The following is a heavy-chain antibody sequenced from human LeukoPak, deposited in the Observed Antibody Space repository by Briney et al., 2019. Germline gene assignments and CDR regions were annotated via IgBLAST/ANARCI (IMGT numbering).Heavy chain of an antibody. J-gene: IGHJ3*02. Sequence: ASVKVSCKASGYTFTDYYVHWVRQAPGQGLEWMGWINPNSGGTNYAQKFQGRVTITRDTSISTAYMELTSLRSDDTAVFYCARAVAWLQFSGSAFDMWGQGTMVTVSS. V-gene: IGHV1-2*02. D-gene: IGHD5-24*01. CDR3: ARAVAWLQFSGSAFDM. CDR2: INPNSGGT. CDR1: GYTFTDYY.